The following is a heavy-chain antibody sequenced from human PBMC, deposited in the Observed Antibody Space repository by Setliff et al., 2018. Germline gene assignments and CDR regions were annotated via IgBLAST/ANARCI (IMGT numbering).Heavy chain of an antibody. V-gene: IGHV1-46*01. D-gene: IGHD3-10*01. J-gene: IGHJ4*02. CDR3: ARVRGSGTLLSEFEY. CDR1: GYTFTNHY. Sequence: ASVKVSCKASGYTFTNHYMHWVRQAPGQGLEWMGMINPGGGSTTYAQKFQGRVTMTRDTSTSTGYMDLSSLRSEDTAVYYCARVRGSGTLLSEFEYWGQGTLVTVSS. CDR2: INPGGGST.